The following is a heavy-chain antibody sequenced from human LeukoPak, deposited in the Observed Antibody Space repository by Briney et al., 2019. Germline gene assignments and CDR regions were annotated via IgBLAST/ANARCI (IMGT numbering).Heavy chain of an antibody. CDR1: GFTFSSYA. V-gene: IGHV3-23*01. D-gene: IGHD3-10*01. CDR3: AKGTPYYYGSGSYSFDY. Sequence: GGSLRLSCAASGFTFSSYAMSWVRQAPGKGLEWVSVVSGSGGSTYYADSVKGRFTISRDNSKNTLYLQMNSLRAEDTAVYYCAKGTPYYYGSGSYSFDYWGPGTLVTVSS. CDR2: VSGSGGST. J-gene: IGHJ4*02.